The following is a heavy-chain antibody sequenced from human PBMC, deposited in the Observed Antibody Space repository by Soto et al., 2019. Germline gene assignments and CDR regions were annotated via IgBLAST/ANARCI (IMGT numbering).Heavy chain of an antibody. D-gene: IGHD6-6*01. J-gene: IGHJ6*03. Sequence: PGESLKISCKGSGYSFTSYWIGWVRQMPGKGLEWMGIIYPGDSDTRYSPSFQGQVTISADKSISTAYLQWSSLKASDTAMYYCARQAASSSFPSAYYYYYYMDVWGKGTTVTVSS. CDR2: IYPGDSDT. V-gene: IGHV5-51*01. CDR3: ARQAASSSFPSAYYYYYYMDV. CDR1: GYSFTSYW.